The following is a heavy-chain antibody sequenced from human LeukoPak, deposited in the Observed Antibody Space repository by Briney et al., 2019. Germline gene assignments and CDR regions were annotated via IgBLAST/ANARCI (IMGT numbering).Heavy chain of an antibody. V-gene: IGHV3-33*01. Sequence: GRSLRLFCAASGFTFSSYGMHWVRQAPGKGLEWVAVIWYDGSNKYYADSVKGRFTISRDNSKNTLYLQMNSLRAEDTAVYYCAREDSTAGPFDYWGQGTLVTVSS. J-gene: IGHJ4*02. CDR3: AREDSTAGPFDY. CDR2: IWYDGSNK. D-gene: IGHD2-2*01. CDR1: GFTFSSYG.